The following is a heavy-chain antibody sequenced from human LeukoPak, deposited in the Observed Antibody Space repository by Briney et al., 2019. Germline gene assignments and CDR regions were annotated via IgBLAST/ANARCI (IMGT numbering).Heavy chain of an antibody. CDR2: INANTGGT. CDR3: ARELEQWRGRMDG. D-gene: IGHD6-19*01. J-gene: IGHJ6*02. Sequence: ASVKVSFKASGYTFTGYYMHWVRQAPGQGGEGMGWINANTGGTNYVQKFHGGVTMNRDTSITTAYMELSGLRSDDGAVYYCARELEQWRGRMDGWRQATTVSVCS. CDR1: GYTFTGYY. V-gene: IGHV1-2*02.